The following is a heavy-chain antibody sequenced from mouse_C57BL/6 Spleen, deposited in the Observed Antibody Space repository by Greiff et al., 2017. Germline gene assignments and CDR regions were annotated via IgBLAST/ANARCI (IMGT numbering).Heavy chain of an antibody. CDR2: ISSGSSTI. CDR1: GFTFSDYG. D-gene: IGHD1-1*01. V-gene: IGHV5-17*01. Sequence: EVQLVESGGGLVKPGGSLKLSCAASGFTFSDYGMHWVRQAPEKGLEWVAYISSGSSTIYYADTVKGRFTISRDNAKNTLFLQMTSLRSEDTAMYYCARSTTVVAPLAMDYWGQGTSVTVSS. J-gene: IGHJ4*01. CDR3: ARSTTVVAPLAMDY.